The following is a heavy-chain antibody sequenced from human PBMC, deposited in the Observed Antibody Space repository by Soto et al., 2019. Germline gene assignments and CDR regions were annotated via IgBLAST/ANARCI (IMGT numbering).Heavy chain of an antibody. J-gene: IGHJ5*02. CDR1: GYTLNEVA. V-gene: IGHV1-24*01. D-gene: IGHD4-17*01. CDR3: TTYHCDYNFDH. Sequence: QVQLVQSGAEVKKPGASVKVSCKVSGYTLNEVAMHWVRQAPGKGLEWLGGFDPDEAETIYAQHFQGRVTMTEDTSTDTVYMELCSVRSEDTAIYFCTTYHCDYNFDHWGQGTLVTVSS. CDR2: FDPDEAET.